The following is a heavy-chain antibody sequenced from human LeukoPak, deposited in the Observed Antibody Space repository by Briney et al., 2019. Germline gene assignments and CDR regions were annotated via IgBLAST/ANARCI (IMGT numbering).Heavy chain of an antibody. J-gene: IGHJ4*02. D-gene: IGHD6-19*01. V-gene: IGHV3-33*08. CDR1: GFNFSTYE. CDR2: IWYDGSHK. CDR3: AREKTAVAGLDY. Sequence: GGSLRLSCAGSGFNFSTYEMNWVRQAPGKGLEWVAVIWYDGSHKYYADSVKGRFTISRDNSKHTLYLQMNSLRAEDTAVYYCAREKTAVAGLDYWGQGTLVTVSS.